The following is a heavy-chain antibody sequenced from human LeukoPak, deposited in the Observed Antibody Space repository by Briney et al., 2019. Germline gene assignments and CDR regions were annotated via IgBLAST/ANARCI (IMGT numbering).Heavy chain of an antibody. CDR2: ISGSGGST. CDR1: GFTFSSYA. D-gene: IGHD3-16*01. Sequence: GGSLRLSCAASGFTFSSYAMSWVRQAPGKGLEWVSGISGSGGSTYYAGSVKGRITISRDNSKNTLYLQMNSLRAEDTAVYYCAKGKGDTGGSFDYWGQGTLVTVSS. CDR3: AKGKGDTGGSFDY. V-gene: IGHV3-23*01. J-gene: IGHJ4*02.